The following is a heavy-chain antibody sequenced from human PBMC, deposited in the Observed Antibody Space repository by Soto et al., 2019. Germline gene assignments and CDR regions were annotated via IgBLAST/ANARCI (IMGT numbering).Heavy chain of an antibody. CDR1: GGSISSYY. J-gene: IGHJ4*02. V-gene: IGHV4-59*08. Sequence: PSETLSLTCTVSGGSISSYYWSWIRQPPGKGLEWIGYIYYSGSTNYNPSLKSRVTISVDTSKNQFSLKLSSVTAADTAVYYCARRYGYCSSTSCYSYFEYWGQGTLVTVSS. D-gene: IGHD2-2*01. CDR3: ARRYGYCSSTSCYSYFEY. CDR2: IYYSGST.